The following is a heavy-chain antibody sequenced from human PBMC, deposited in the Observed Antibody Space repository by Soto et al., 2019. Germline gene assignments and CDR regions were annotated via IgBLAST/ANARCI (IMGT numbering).Heavy chain of an antibody. CDR2: IYYSGST. J-gene: IGHJ4*02. D-gene: IGHD1-20*01. Sequence: SETLSLTCTVSGGSISSGGSYWSWIRQHPGKGLEWIGYIYYSGSTYYNPSLKSRVTISVDTSKNQFSLNLSSVTAADTAVYYCARERGIREFDYWGQGTLVTVSS. V-gene: IGHV4-31*03. CDR3: ARERGIREFDY. CDR1: GGSISSGGSY.